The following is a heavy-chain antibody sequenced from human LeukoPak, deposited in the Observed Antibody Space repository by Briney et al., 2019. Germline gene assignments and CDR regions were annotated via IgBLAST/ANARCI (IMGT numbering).Heavy chain of an antibody. V-gene: IGHV1-46*01. CDR3: ARDRHGSGTYNYYGMDV. CDR1: GYTFTTYY. Sequence: ASVKVSCKASGYTFTTYYMHWVRQAPGQGLEWMGIINPSGGSTSYAQKFQGRVTITRDTSTSTVYMEVSSLRSEDTAVYYCARDRHGSGTYNYYGMDVWGQGTTVTVSS. J-gene: IGHJ6*02. CDR2: INPSGGST. D-gene: IGHD3-10*01.